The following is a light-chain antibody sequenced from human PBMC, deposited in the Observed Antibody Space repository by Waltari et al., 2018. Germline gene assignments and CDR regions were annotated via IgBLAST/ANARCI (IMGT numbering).Light chain of an antibody. CDR1: QSLLHSNGYNY. V-gene: IGKV2-28*01. J-gene: IGKJ2*01. CDR2: LGS. Sequence: DIVMTQSPLSLPVTPGEPASIPCRSSQSLLHSNGYNYLDWYLQKPGQSPQLLIYLGSNRASGVPDRFSGSGSGTDFTLKISRVEAEDVGVYYCMQALQTPYTFGQGTQLEIK. CDR3: MQALQTPYT.